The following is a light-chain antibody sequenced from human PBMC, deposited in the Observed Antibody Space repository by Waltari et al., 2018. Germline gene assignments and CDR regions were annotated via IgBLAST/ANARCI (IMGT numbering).Light chain of an antibody. J-gene: IGKJ4*02. Sequence: EVVLTQSIATLSLSPGERDTLSCRASQSVSVNLVWYQQRPRQAPRLLNYSASTRATGSPARFSGSGSGTEFTLTSSSLESEEFAVCDCQQSHDWRPLTFGGGTEVEIK. CDR3: QQSHDWRPLT. CDR2: SAS. V-gene: IGKV3-15*01. CDR1: QSVSVN.